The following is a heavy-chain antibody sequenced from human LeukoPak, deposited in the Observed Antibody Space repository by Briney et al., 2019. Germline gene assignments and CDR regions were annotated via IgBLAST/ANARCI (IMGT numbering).Heavy chain of an antibody. V-gene: IGHV4-59*01. CDR1: GGSISSYY. CDR2: IYYSGST. CDR3: ARGWSDNWNDGSLYDY. D-gene: IGHD1-20*01. J-gene: IGHJ4*02. Sequence: SETLSLTCTVSGGSISSYYWSWLRQPPGKGLEGIGDIYYSGSTNYNPSLKSRVTISVDTSKNQFSLKLSSVTAADTAVYYCARGWSDNWNDGSLYDYWGQGTLVTVSS.